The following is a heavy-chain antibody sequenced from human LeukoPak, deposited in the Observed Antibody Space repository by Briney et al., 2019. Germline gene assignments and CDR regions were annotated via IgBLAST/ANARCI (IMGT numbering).Heavy chain of an antibody. V-gene: IGHV3-23*01. D-gene: IGHD1-14*01. J-gene: IGHJ4*02. Sequence: GGSLRLSCADSGFTFSSYGMSWVRQAPGKGLEWVSAISGNGGTTYYLDSVKGRFTISRDNSKNTLYLQMTSLRAEDTAIYYCAKRLAGKPPDYWGQGTLVTVSS. CDR2: ISGNGGTT. CDR3: AKRLAGKPPDY. CDR1: GFTFSSYG.